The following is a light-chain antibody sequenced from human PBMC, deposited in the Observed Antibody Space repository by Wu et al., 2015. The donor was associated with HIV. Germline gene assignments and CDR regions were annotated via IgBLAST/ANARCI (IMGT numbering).Light chain of an antibody. CDR3: QQYNNWPPLT. J-gene: IGKJ1*01. Sequence: ETMMTQSPATLSVSPGERVTLSCRASRSVSSSVAWYQQKPGQAPRLLIYDTSIRATGIPARFSGSGSGTEFTLTISSLQSEDFAVFYCQQYNNWPPLTFGQGTKVEI. CDR1: RSVSSS. V-gene: IGKV3-15*01. CDR2: DTS.